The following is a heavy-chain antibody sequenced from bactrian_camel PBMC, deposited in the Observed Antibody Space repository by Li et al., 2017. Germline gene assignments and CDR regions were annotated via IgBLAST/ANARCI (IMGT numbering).Heavy chain of an antibody. D-gene: IGHD6*01. CDR3: AAPLGYGGKCVFSTRLDFNH. J-gene: IGHJ4*01. V-gene: IGHV3S53*01. CDR2: IDSDGAI. Sequence: VQLVESGGGSVQAGGSLRLSCAASGNTYTSSCMGWFRQAPGKERERVARIDSDGAIRYADSVKGRFTISQDKAKNTVYLQMNNLKPEDTAMYYCAAPLGYGGKCVFSTRLDFNHWGQGTQVTVS. CDR1: GNTYTSSC.